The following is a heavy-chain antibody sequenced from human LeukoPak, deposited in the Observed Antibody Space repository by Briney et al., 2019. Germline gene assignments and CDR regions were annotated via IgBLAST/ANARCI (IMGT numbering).Heavy chain of an antibody. D-gene: IGHD2-2*01. Sequence: PGRSLRLSCAASGFTFDDYAMHWVRQAPGKGLEWVSGISWNSGSIGYADSVKGRFTISRDNAKNSLYLQMNSLRAEDTAVYYCAKDSIVVVPAAYYYYYYMDVWGKGTTVTVSS. CDR3: AKDSIVVVPAAYYYYYYMDV. CDR1: GFTFDDYA. V-gene: IGHV3-9*01. CDR2: ISWNSGSI. J-gene: IGHJ6*03.